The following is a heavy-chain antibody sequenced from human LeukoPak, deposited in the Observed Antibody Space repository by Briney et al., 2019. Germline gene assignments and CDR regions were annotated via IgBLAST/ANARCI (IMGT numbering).Heavy chain of an antibody. CDR2: ISSSSSYI. J-gene: IGHJ4*02. D-gene: IGHD1-26*01. V-gene: IGHV3-21*04. CDR1: GFTFSSYS. Sequence: GGSLRLSCAASGFTFSSYSMNWVRQAPGKGLEWVSSISSSSSYIYYADSVKGRFTISRDNSKNTLYLQMNSLRAEDTAVYYCAKSAVGATTYQFFDYWGQGTLVTVSS. CDR3: AKSAVGATTYQFFDY.